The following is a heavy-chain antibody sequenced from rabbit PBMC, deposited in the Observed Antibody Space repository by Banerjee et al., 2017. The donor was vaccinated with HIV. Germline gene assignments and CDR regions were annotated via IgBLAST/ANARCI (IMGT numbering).Heavy chain of an antibody. CDR1: GFTISSSDY. J-gene: IGHJ4*01. Sequence: QSLEESGGGLVQPEGSLALTCKASGFTISSSDYMCWVRQAPGKGLEWIACIYGGSNSSTYYANWAKGRFTISKASSTTVTLQMTSLTAADTATYFCARDPANVSGAGYATIFKLWGQGTLVTVS. CDR2: IYGGSNSST. CDR3: ARDPANVSGAGYATIFKL. V-gene: IGHV1S40*01. D-gene: IGHD6-1*01.